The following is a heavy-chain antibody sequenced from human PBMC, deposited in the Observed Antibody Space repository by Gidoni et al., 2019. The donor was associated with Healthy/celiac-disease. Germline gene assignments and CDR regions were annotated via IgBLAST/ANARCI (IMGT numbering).Heavy chain of an antibody. V-gene: IGHV3-21*01. CDR3: ARLRKEELGIGY. J-gene: IGHJ4*02. CDR1: GFTFSSYS. CDR2: ISSSSSYI. Sequence: EVQLVESGGGLVKPGGSLRLSCAASGFTFSSYSMNWVRQAPGKGLEWVSSISSSSSYIYYADSVKGRFTISRDNAKNSLYLQMNSLRAEDTAVYYCARLRKEELGIGYWGQGTLVTVSS. D-gene: IGHD7-27*01.